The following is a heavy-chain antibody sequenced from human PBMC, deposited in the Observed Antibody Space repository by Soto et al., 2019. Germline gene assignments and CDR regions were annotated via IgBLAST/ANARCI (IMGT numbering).Heavy chain of an antibody. J-gene: IGHJ4*02. V-gene: IGHV1-3*05. CDR3: ARAVAVAADVAY. CDR2: INAGNGNT. CDR1: GYTFTGYA. Sequence: QVQLVQSGAEEKKPGASVKVSCKASGYTFTGYAMHWVRQAPGQRLEWMGWINAGNGNTKYSQKFQGRVTITRDTSASAAYMELSSLSSEDTAVYYCARAVAVAADVAYMGQGTLVTVSS. D-gene: IGHD6-19*01.